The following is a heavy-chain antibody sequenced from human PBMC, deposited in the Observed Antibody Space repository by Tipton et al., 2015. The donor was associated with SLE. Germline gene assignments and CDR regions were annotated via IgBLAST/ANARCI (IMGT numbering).Heavy chain of an antibody. CDR2: IYYSGDT. CDR3: ATYSSSVYYYIDI. D-gene: IGHD4-11*01. J-gene: IGHJ6*03. CDR1: GGSISSGRYY. V-gene: IGHV4-31*03. Sequence: TLSLTCTVSGGSISSGRYYCAWIRQHPGKGLEWIGYIYYSGDTNYNPSLKSRVTISVDPSRNQFSLKLTSVTAADTAVYYCATYSSSVYYYIDIWGKGTTVTVSS.